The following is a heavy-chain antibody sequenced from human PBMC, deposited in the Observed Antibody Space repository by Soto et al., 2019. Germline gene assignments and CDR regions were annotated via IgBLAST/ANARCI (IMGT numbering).Heavy chain of an antibody. CDR1: GGAITAYY. J-gene: IGHJ5*02. D-gene: IGHD3-22*01. V-gene: IGHV4-4*07. Sequence: LTCTVSGGAITAYYWSWIRQPVGEGLQWIGRVYSTGSTNYNPSLRSRVTMSVDTSQNQFFLRLSSVTAADTAVYYCARDEYYDSNNWFEHWGQRILVIVSS. CDR3: ARDEYYDSNNWFEH. CDR2: VYSTGST.